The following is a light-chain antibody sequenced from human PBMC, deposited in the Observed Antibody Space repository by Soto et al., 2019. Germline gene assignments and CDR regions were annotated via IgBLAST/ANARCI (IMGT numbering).Light chain of an antibody. CDR3: SSYTTSSTYV. CDR1: SSDVGSYNY. Sequence: QSVRTQPASVSGSPGQSITISCTGTSSDVGSYNYVSWYQQHPGKAPKVMIYDVSNRPSGVSYRFSGSKSGNTASLTISGLQAEDEADYYCSSYTTSSTYVFGTGTKVTVL. V-gene: IGLV2-14*01. J-gene: IGLJ1*01. CDR2: DVS.